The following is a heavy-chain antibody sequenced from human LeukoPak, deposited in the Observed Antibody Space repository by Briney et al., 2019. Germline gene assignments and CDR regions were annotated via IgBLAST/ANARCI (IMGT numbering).Heavy chain of an antibody. CDR3: ARDPLRIAVARGDAFDI. Sequence: ASVKVSCKASGYTFTSYYMHWVRQAPGQGLEWMGIINPSGGSTSYAQKFQGRVTMTRDTSTSTVYMELSSLRSEDTAVCYCARDPLRIAVARGDAFDIWGQGTMVTVSS. V-gene: IGHV1-46*01. J-gene: IGHJ3*02. CDR2: INPSGGST. CDR1: GYTFTSYY. D-gene: IGHD6-19*01.